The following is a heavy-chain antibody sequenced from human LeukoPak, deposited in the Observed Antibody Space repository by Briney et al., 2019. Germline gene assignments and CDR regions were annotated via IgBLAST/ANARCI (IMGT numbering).Heavy chain of an antibody. CDR2: NYSGGST. D-gene: IGHD1-26*01. CDR3: AREEVGATFFDY. V-gene: IGHV3-53*01. J-gene: IGHJ4*02. Sequence: PGGSLRLSCAASGFTVSSNYMSWVRQAPGKGLEWVSVNYSGGSTYYADSVKGRFTISRDNSKNTLYLQMNSLRAEDTAVYYCAREEVGATFFDYWGQGTLVTVSS. CDR1: GFTVSSNY.